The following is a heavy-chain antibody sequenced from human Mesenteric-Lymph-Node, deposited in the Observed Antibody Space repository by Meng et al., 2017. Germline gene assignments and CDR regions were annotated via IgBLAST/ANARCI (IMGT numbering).Heavy chain of an antibody. CDR2: ISWNSGSI. J-gene: IGHJ4*02. V-gene: IGHV3-9*01. CDR3: AKGPRRRYCSSTSCYTKAYFDY. Sequence: SLKISCAASGFTFDDYAMHWVRQAPGKGLEWVSGISWNSGSIGYADSVKGRFTISRDNAKNSLYLQMNSLRAEDTALYYCAKGPRRRYCSSTSCYTKAYFDYWGQGTLVTVSS. CDR1: GFTFDDYA. D-gene: IGHD2-2*01.